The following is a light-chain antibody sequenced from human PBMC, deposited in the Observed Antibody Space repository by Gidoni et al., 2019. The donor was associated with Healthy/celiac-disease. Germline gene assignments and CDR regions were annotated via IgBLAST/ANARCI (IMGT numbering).Light chain of an antibody. Sequence: EIVFTQSPATLSFSPGERSNLSCRASQSVSIYLSWYQQKPGQAPRLLIYDASNRATGIPARFRGSGSGTDFTLTISSLEPEDFAVYYCQQRSNWPLTFGGGTKVEIK. CDR2: DAS. J-gene: IGKJ4*01. CDR1: QSVSIY. CDR3: QQRSNWPLT. V-gene: IGKV3-11*01.